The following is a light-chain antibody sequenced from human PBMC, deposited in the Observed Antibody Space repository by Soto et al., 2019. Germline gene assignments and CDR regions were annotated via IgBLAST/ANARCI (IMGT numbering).Light chain of an antibody. CDR2: DAS. CDR3: QHYNSWPPCT. CDR1: RSVNIH. J-gene: IGKJ1*01. Sequence: EIMMTQSPATLSVSPGERATLSCWASRSVNIHLAWYQQKPGQAPRLLIYDASTRATGIPDRFSGSGSGTESSLTSSCLQSEDFAIYYCQHYNSWPPCTFGQGTKVEV. V-gene: IGKV3-15*01.